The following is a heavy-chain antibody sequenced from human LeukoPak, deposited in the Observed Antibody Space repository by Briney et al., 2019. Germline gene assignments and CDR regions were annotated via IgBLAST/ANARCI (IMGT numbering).Heavy chain of an antibody. CDR2: INHSGST. CDR3: ARVRITMVRGVINYYYYYYMDV. D-gene: IGHD3-10*01. Sequence: SETLPLTCAVYGGSFSGYYWSWIRQPPGKGLEWIGEINHSGSTNYNPSLKSRVTISVDTSKNQFSLKLSSVTAADTAVYYCARVRITMVRGVINYYYYYYMDVWGKGTTVTVSS. CDR1: GGSFSGYY. V-gene: IGHV4-34*01. J-gene: IGHJ6*03.